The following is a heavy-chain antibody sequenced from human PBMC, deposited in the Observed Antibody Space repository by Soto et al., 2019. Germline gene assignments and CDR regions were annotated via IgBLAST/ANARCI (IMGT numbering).Heavy chain of an antibody. V-gene: IGHV3-30*14. CDR3: ARDNCISTSCYSYYYYGMDV. J-gene: IGHJ6*02. Sequence: GGSLRLSCVASGFTVSSNYMHWVRQAPGKGLEWVAVISYDGSNKYYSDSVKGRFTISRDNSKNTLFLQMNSLRAEDTAVYYFARDNCISTSCYSYYYYGMDVWGQGTTVTVSS. CDR2: ISYDGSNK. D-gene: IGHD2-2*01. CDR1: GFTVSSNY.